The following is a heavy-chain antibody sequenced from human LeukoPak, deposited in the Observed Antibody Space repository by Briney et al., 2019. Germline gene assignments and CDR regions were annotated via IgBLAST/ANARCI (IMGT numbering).Heavy chain of an antibody. CDR3: ARSSYDYGGIEGPFDY. J-gene: IGHJ4*02. CDR1: GFTLTYYA. Sequence: GGSLRLSCAASGFTLTYYAMHWVRQAPGKGLEWVAVTSYDGNKKYYADSVKGRFTIPRDSSKNTLYLQMSSLRAEDTAVYYCARSSYDYGGIEGPFDYWGQGTLVTVSS. V-gene: IGHV3-30*15. CDR2: TSYDGNKK. D-gene: IGHD4-23*01.